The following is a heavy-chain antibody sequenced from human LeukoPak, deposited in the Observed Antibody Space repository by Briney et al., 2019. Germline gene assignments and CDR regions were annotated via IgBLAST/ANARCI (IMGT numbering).Heavy chain of an antibody. V-gene: IGHV3-30*01. D-gene: IGHD4-11*01. J-gene: IGHJ6*03. CDR3: ARGRRTTIHYYMDV. Sequence: GRSLRLSCAASGLAFSSYAMYWVRQAPGKGLEGVALISYDGGNKYYADSVKGRFTISRDNSKNTLYLQMDSLRAEDTAVYYCARGRRTTIHYYMDVWGKGTTVTVSS. CDR2: ISYDGGNK. CDR1: GLAFSSYA.